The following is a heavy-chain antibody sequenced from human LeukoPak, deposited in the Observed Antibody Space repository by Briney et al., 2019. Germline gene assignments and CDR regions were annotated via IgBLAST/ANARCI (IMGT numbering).Heavy chain of an antibody. CDR2: ISSSSSTI. Sequence: GGSLRLSCAASGFTFSSYSMNWVRQAPGKGLEWVSYISSSSSTIYYADSVKGRFTISRDNAKSSLYLQMNSLRAEDTAVYYCARVVGSWDAFDIWGQGTMVTVSS. V-gene: IGHV3-48*01. D-gene: IGHD1-26*01. CDR3: ARVVGSWDAFDI. J-gene: IGHJ3*02. CDR1: GFTFSSYS.